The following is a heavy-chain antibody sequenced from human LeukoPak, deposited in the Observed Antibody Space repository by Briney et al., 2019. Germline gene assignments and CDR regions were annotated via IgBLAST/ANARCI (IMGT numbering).Heavy chain of an antibody. Sequence: GGSLRLSCAASGFTFSSYAMSWVRQAPGQGLEWVSAISGSGGSTYYADSEKGRFTISRDNSKNTLYLQMNSLRAEDTAVYYCAKDFGGYVMNWFDPWGQGTLVTVSS. CDR3: AKDFGGYVMNWFDP. V-gene: IGHV3-23*01. D-gene: IGHD5-12*01. CDR1: GFTFSSYA. CDR2: ISGSGGST. J-gene: IGHJ5*02.